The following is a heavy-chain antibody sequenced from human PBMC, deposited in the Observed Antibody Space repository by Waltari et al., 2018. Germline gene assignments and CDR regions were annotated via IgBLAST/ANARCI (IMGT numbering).Heavy chain of an antibody. D-gene: IGHD3-16*01. CDR3: VRVGDRGLRNAFHI. CDR2: INPQSGGT. Sequence: QEQLVQSGAEVKKPGASVMVSCTASGYTFTGFYMHWVRQAPGQGLEWMGWINPQSGGTGYAEKFQGRVTMTRDTSISTAYMELNRLTSDDTALYYCVRVGDRGLRNAFHIWGQGTMVTVSS. CDR1: GYTFTGFY. J-gene: IGHJ3*02. V-gene: IGHV1-2*02.